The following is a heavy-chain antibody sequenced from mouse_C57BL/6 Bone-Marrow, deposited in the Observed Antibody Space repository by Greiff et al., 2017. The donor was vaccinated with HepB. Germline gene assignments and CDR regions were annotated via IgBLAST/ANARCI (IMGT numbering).Heavy chain of an antibody. Sequence: DVKLQESGGGLVQPGGSLKLSCAASGFTFSDYGMAWVRQAPRKGPEWVAFISNLAYSIYYADTVTGRFTISRENAKNTLYLEMSSLRSEDTAMYYCARQDTAMDYWGQGTSVTVSS. CDR1: GFTFSDYG. V-gene: IGHV5-15*01. CDR3: ARQDTAMDY. D-gene: IGHD3-3*01. CDR2: ISNLAYSI. J-gene: IGHJ4*01.